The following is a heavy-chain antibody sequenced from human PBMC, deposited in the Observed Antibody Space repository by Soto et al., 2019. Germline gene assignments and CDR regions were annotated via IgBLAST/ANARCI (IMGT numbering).Heavy chain of an antibody. CDR1: GYTFTSYA. V-gene: IGHV1-3*01. J-gene: IGHJ4*02. CDR3: ARDLQADY. CDR2: INAGHGNT. Sequence: QVQLVQSGAEVKKPGASVKVSCKASGYTFTSYAMHWVRQAPGQRLEWMGWINAGHGNTKYSQKFQGRVTITRDTAASTAYMALSSLRSEDTAVYYGARDLQADYWGQGTLVTVSS.